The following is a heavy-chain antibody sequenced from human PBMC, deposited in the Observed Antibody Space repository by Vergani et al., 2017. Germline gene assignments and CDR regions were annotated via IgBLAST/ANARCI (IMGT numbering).Heavy chain of an antibody. J-gene: IGHJ3*02. CDR3: AKVGRSEVAGTFGAFDI. CDR1: GFSFSSFG. Sequence: QVQLVESGGGVVQPGGSMRLSCAASGFSFSSFGFHWVRQAPGKGLEWVAFIHYDGSHEYYIDSVKGRFTISRDNSKNTLFLHMNSLRPEDTAVYYCAKVGRSEVAGTFGAFDIWGQGTMVTVSS. CDR2: IHYDGSHE. V-gene: IGHV3-30*02. D-gene: IGHD6-19*01.